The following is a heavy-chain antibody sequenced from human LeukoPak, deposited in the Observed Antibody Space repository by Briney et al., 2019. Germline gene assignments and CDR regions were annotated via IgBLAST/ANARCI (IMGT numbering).Heavy chain of an antibody. D-gene: IGHD3-10*01. J-gene: IGHJ6*04. CDR2: IFHSGST. CDR1: GYSISSGHY. Sequence: SETLSLTCAVSGYSISSGHYWGWIRQPPGKGLEWIGGIFHSGSTYYNPSLKSRVNMSVDTSKNQISLKLSSVTAADTAVYYCARASGSYGSGSYYYYGMDVWGKGTTVTVSS. CDR3: ARASGSYGSGSYYYYGMDV. V-gene: IGHV4-38-2*01.